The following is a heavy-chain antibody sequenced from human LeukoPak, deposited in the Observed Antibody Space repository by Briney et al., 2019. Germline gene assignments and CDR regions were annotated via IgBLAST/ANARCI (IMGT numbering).Heavy chain of an antibody. D-gene: IGHD6-19*01. V-gene: IGHV1-8*01. CDR3: ARSFRSSGRSPTGY. CDR1: GYTFTSYD. Sequence: ASVKVSCKASGYTFTSYDINWVRQATGQGLEWMGWMNPNSGNTGYAQKFQGRVTMTRNTSISTAYMELSSLRSEDTAVYYCARSFRSSGRSPTGYWGQGTLVTVSS. CDR2: MNPNSGNT. J-gene: IGHJ4*02.